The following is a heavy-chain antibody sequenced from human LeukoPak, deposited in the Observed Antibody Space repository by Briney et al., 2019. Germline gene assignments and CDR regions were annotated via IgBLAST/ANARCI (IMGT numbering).Heavy chain of an antibody. D-gene: IGHD3-10*01. CDR3: AKCGGAGSYIDY. J-gene: IGHJ4*02. CDR2: LTGSGGTT. CDR1: GFTFSTYA. V-gene: IGHV3-23*01. Sequence: GGSLRLSCAASGFTFSTYAMAWVRQAPGKGLEWVSALTGSGGTTFYADSVKGRFTISRDNSKNTLFLQMNSLRVEDTAVYYCAKCGGAGSYIDYWGQGTLVSVSS.